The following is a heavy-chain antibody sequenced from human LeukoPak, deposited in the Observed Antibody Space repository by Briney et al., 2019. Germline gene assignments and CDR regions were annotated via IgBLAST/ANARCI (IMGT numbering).Heavy chain of an antibody. CDR1: GGSISSHY. J-gene: IGHJ4*02. Sequence: SETLSLTCTVSGGSISSHYWSWIRQPPGKGLEWIGYIYYSGSTNYNPSLKSRVTISVDTSKNQFSLKLSSVTAADTAVYYCARGIEAWNDNLYYFDYWGQGTLVTVSS. V-gene: IGHV4-59*11. D-gene: IGHD1-1*01. CDR2: IYYSGST. CDR3: ARGIEAWNDNLYYFDY.